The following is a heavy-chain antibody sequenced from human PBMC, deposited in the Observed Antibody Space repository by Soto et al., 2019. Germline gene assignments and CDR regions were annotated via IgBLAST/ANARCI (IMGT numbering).Heavy chain of an antibody. CDR3: ARGSSYIVVVPAAIPPRAFDI. D-gene: IGHD2-2*02. J-gene: IGHJ3*02. CDR1: GGSFSGYY. Sequence: SETLSLTCAVYGGSFSGYYWSWIRQPPGKGLEWIGEINHSGSTNYNPSLKSRVTISVDTSKNQFSLKLSSATAADTAVYYCARGSSYIVVVPAAIPPRAFDIWGQGTMVTVSS. V-gene: IGHV4-34*01. CDR2: INHSGST.